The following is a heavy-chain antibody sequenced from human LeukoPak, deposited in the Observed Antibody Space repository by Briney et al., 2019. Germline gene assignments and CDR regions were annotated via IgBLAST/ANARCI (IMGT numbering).Heavy chain of an antibody. CDR3: ARGGDYEIDY. J-gene: IGHJ4*02. CDR1: GGPISSSNW. V-gene: IGHV4-4*02. CDR2: IYDSGYT. D-gene: IGHD4-17*01. Sequence: PSETLSLTCAVSGGPISSSNWWSWVRQPPGKGLEWIGEIYDSGYTNYNPSLKSRVIMSVDTSKNQFSLKLSSVTAADTAVYYCARGGDYEIDYWGQGILVTVSS.